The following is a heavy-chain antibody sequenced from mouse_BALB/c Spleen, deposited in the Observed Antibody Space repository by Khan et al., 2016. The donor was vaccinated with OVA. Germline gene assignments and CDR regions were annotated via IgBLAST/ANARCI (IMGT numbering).Heavy chain of an antibody. CDR1: GYSFTGYF. D-gene: IGHD1-1*01. J-gene: IGHJ2*03. Sequence: VQLKQSGPELVRPGASVKISCKASGYSFTGYFMHWVMQSHGKSLEWIGRINPHIGETFYNQRFKDKATLTVDESSSTAYMELRRLASDDSAVYYCSSMYGGDFDYWGQGNSLTVSS. CDR2: INPHIGET. CDR3: SSMYGGDFDY. V-gene: IGHV1-20*02.